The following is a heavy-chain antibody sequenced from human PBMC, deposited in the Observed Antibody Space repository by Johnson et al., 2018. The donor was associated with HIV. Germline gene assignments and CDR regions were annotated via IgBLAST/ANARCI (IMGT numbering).Heavy chain of an antibody. Sequence: VQLVESGGGLVQPGRSLRLSCAASGFTFDDYAMHWVRQAPGKGLEWVSGISWNSGSIGYADSVKGRFTISRDNAKNSLYLQMNSLRAEDTALYYCARGAYSSSWHASDASDIWGQGTMVSVSS. CDR3: ARGAYSSSWHASDASDI. CDR2: ISWNSGSI. D-gene: IGHD6-13*01. CDR1: GFTFDDYA. V-gene: IGHV3-9*01. J-gene: IGHJ3*02.